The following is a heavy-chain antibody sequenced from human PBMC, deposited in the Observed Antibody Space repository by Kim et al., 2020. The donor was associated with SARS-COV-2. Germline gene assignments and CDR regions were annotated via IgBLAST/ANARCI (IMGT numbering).Heavy chain of an antibody. CDR3: AKDRGDGYNKRNYYYYYAMDV. Sequence: GGSLRLSCAASGFIFDDYAIHWVRLTPGKGLDWVSLISGNGDNTYYADSVKGRFTISRDNSKSSLFLQMNSLRSEDTALYYCAKDRGDGYNKRNYYYYYAMDVWGQGTTVTVSS. J-gene: IGHJ6*02. CDR1: GFIFDDYA. D-gene: IGHD5-12*01. V-gene: IGHV3-43*02. CDR2: ISGNGDNT.